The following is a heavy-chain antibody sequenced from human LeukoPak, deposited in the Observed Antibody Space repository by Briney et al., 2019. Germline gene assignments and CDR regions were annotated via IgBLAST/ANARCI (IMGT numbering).Heavy chain of an antibody. CDR1: GGSISSYY. CDR2: IHYTGST. J-gene: IGHJ5*02. CDR3: ARGGYYGSGNDFGFDP. Sequence: SETLSLTCTVSGGSISSYYWSWIRQSPGKGLECIGYIHYTGSTNYNPSLKSRVTISVETSKNQFSLKLKSVTAADTAVYYCARGGYYGSGNDFGFDPWGQGTLVTVSS. D-gene: IGHD3-10*01. V-gene: IGHV4-59*01.